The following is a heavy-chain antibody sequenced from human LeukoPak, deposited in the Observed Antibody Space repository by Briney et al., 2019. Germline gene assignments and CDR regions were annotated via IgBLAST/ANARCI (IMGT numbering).Heavy chain of an antibody. CDR2: MNPNSGNT. J-gene: IGHJ6*02. V-gene: IGHV1-8*01. D-gene: IGHD3-10*01. Sequence: ASVNVSCKASGYTFTSYDINWVRQATGQGLEWMGWMNPNSGNTGYAQKFQGRVTMTRNTSISTAYMELSSLRSADTAVYYCARGRILWFGDYYYGMDVWGQGTTVTVSS. CDR1: GYTFTSYD. CDR3: ARGRILWFGDYYYGMDV.